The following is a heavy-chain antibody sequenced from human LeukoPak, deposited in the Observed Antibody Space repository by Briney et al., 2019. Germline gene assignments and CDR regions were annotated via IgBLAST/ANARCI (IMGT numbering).Heavy chain of an antibody. V-gene: IGHV4-31*03. Sequence: SETLSLTCTVSGGSISSSSYYWSWIRQHPGKGLEWIGYIYYSGSTYYNPSLKSRVTISVDTSKNQFSLKLSSVTAADTAVYYCARGGGWYGNYFDYWGQGTLVTVSS. CDR1: GGSISSSSYY. D-gene: IGHD6-19*01. J-gene: IGHJ4*02. CDR3: ARGGGWYGNYFDY. CDR2: IYYSGST.